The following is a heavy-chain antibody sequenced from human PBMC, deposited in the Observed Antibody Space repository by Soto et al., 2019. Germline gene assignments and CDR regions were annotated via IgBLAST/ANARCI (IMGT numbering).Heavy chain of an antibody. D-gene: IGHD3-22*01. CDR2: IYYSGST. CDR1: GGSISSYY. CDR3: ARVASYYDSSGYYLFYFDY. J-gene: IGHJ4*02. V-gene: IGHV4-59*01. Sequence: TLSLTCTVSGGSISSYYWSWIRQPPGKGLEWIGYIYYSGSTNYNPSLKSRVTISVDTSKNQFSLKLSSVTAADTAVYYCARVASYYDSSGYYLFYFDYWGQGTLVTVSS.